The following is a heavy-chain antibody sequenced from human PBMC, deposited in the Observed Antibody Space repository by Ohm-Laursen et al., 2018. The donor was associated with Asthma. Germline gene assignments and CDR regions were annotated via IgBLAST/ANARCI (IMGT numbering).Heavy chain of an antibody. Sequence: SDTLSLTCAVSGGSISSSNWWSWVRQPPGKGLEWIGEIYHSGSTNYNPSLKSRVTISVDKSKNQFYLKLSSVTAADTAVYYCAREVMYYYDSSGYLDYWGQGTLVTVSS. V-gene: IGHV4-4*02. J-gene: IGHJ4*02. D-gene: IGHD3-22*01. CDR2: IYHSGST. CDR3: AREVMYYYDSSGYLDY. CDR1: GGSISSSNW.